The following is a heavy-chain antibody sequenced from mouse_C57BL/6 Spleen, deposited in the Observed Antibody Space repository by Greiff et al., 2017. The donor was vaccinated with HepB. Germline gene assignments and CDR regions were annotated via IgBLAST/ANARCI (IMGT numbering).Heavy chain of an antibody. CDR3: ARVGLRQWFAY. V-gene: IGHV5-4*01. CDR1: GFTFSSYA. D-gene: IGHD2-4*01. Sequence: EVQLVESGGGLVKPGGSLKLSCAASGFTFSSYAMSWVRQTPEKRLEWVATISDGGSYTYYPDNVKGRFTISRDNAKNNLYLQMSQLKSEDTAMYYCARVGLRQWFAYWGQGTLVTVSA. CDR2: ISDGGSYT. J-gene: IGHJ3*01.